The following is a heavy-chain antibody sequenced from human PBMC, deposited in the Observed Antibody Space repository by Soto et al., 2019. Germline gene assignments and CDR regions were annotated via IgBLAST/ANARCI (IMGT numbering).Heavy chain of an antibody. J-gene: IGHJ4*02. CDR1: GFTFSSYA. V-gene: IGHV3-23*01. CDR2: ISNSGGNT. CDR3: AKEWGRPLDY. Sequence: EVQLLQSGGGLVPPGGSLRLSCAASGFTFSSYAISWVRQAPGKGLEWVSAISNSGGNTYYADSVMGRFTISRDNSKNTLFLQMNSLTAEDTAIYYCAKEWGRPLDYWGQGTLVTVSS. D-gene: IGHD7-27*01.